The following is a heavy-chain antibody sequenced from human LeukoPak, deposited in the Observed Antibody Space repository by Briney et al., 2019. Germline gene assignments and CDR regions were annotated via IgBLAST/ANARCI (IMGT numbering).Heavy chain of an antibody. CDR1: GCSFSSTG. Sequence: PGGSLSLSCAASGCSFSSTGRRWVRHPPGRGRVGVAVVSYVGSTTYYPHSVKGRFTISSDNSKNTLYLQVICLTAAATAVYFCAIDKTPWGSSSWHYFDHGGQGTRVTVPS. CDR3: AIDKTPWGSSSWHYFDH. J-gene: IGHJ4*02. V-gene: IGHV3-30*03. CDR2: VSYVGSTT. D-gene: IGHD6-13*01.